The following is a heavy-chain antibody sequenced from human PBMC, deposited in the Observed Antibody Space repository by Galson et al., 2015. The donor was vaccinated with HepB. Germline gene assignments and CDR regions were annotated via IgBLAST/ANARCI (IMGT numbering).Heavy chain of an antibody. Sequence: SLRLSCAASGFTFSSYGMHWVRQAPGKGLEWVANIKQDGSEKYYVDSVKGRFTISRDNAKNSLYLQMNSLRAEDTAVYYCARDNGDYVGWFDPWGQGTLVTVSS. J-gene: IGHJ5*02. CDR3: ARDNGDYVGWFDP. D-gene: IGHD4-17*01. CDR2: IKQDGSEK. V-gene: IGHV3-7*01. CDR1: GFTFSSYG.